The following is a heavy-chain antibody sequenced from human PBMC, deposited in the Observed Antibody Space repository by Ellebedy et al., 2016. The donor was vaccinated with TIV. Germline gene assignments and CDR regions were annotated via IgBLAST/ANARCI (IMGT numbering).Heavy chain of an antibody. Sequence: AASVKVSCKASGGTLRSYGINWVRQAPGQGLEWMGGIIPISGPANYAQRFQGRVTITADESTSTAYMELSSLRSEDTAVYYCARARYYDALTGYYYYYYYGMDVWGQGTTVTVSS. CDR1: GGTLRSYG. CDR3: ARARYYDALTGYYYYYYYGMDV. V-gene: IGHV1-69*13. D-gene: IGHD3-9*01. J-gene: IGHJ6*02. CDR2: IIPISGPA.